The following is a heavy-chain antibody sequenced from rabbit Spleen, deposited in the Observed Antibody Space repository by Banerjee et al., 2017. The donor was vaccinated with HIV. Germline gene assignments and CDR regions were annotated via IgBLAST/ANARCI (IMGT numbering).Heavy chain of an antibody. CDR3: ARARDTYDDVGDYARLDL. CDR1: GFDFSNYG. J-gene: IGHJ3*01. V-gene: IGHV1S47*01. D-gene: IGHD2-1*01. CDR2: IDPVFGST. Sequence: QEQLVESGGGLVQPGGSLKLSCKASGFDFSNYGMSWVRQAPGKGLEWIGYIDPVFGSTYYASWVNGRFTISSHNAQNTVDLQMNSLTAADTATYFCARARDTYDDVGDYARLDLWGPGTLVTVS.